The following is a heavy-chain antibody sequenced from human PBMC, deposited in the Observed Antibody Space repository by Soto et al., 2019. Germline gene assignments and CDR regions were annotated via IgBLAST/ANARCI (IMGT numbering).Heavy chain of an antibody. CDR1: GGTFSSYA. CDR3: ARGNRDYLSNWYYYYMDV. D-gene: IGHD4-17*01. V-gene: IGHV1-69*13. Sequence: SVKVSCKASGGTFSSYAISWVRQAPGQGLEWMGGIIPIFGTANYAQKFQGRVTITANESTSTAYMELSSLRSEDTAVYYCARGNRDYLSNWYYYYMDVWGKGTTVTVSS. J-gene: IGHJ6*03. CDR2: IIPIFGTA.